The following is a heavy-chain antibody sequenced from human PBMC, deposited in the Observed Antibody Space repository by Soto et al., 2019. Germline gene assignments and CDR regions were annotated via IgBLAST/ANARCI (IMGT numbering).Heavy chain of an antibody. CDR2: IIPIFGTA. V-gene: IGHV1-69*06. D-gene: IGHD2-2*01. CDR1: GGTFSSYA. J-gene: IGHJ5*02. Sequence: SVKVSCKASGGTFSSYAISWVRQAPGQGLEWVGGIIPIFGTANYAQKFQGRVTITADKSTSTAYMELSSLRSEDTAVYYCARAQTAQYCSSTSCHPGGWFDPWGQGTMVTVYS. CDR3: ARAQTAQYCSSTSCHPGGWFDP.